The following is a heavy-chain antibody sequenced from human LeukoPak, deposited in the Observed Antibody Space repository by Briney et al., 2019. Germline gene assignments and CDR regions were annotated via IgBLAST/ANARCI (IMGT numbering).Heavy chain of an antibody. D-gene: IGHD4/OR15-4a*01. Sequence: ASVKVSCKASGYSFSRYYIHWVRQAPGQGLEWMGIINPSGGVTKYAQKFQGRITVTRDTSTRTVYMDLSTLTSEDTAVYYCARDGTPGVLTPYHFDCWGQGTLVTVSS. J-gene: IGHJ4*02. CDR3: ARDGTPGVLTPYHFDC. CDR1: GYSFSRYY. CDR2: INPSGGVT. V-gene: IGHV1-46*01.